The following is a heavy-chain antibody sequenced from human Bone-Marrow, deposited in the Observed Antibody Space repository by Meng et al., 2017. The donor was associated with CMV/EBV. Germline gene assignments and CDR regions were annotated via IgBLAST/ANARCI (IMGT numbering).Heavy chain of an antibody. CDR3: AKAGSVPAGY. CDR1: GFTFSSFA. D-gene: IGHD6-19*01. Sequence: LCCAGSGFTFSSFAMGWVRQAPGKGLEWVSAISGSGGSTYYADSVKSRFTISRDNSKNTLYLQMNSLRAEDTAVYYCAKAGSVPAGYWGQGTLVTVS. V-gene: IGHV3-23*01. J-gene: IGHJ4*02. CDR2: ISGSGGST.